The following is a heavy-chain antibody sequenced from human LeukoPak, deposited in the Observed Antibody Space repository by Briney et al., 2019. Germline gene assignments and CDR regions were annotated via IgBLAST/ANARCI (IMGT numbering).Heavy chain of an antibody. V-gene: IGHV3-43*02. CDR3: AKPSSGWYRFDY. D-gene: IGHD6-19*01. CDR2: ISGDGGST. CDR1: GFTFDDYA. J-gene: IGHJ4*02. Sequence: GGSLRLSCAASGFTFDDYAMHWVRQAPGRGLEWVSLISGDGGSTYYADSVKGRLTISRDNSKDSLYLQMNSLRTEDTALYYCAKPSSGWYRFDYWGQGTLVTVSS.